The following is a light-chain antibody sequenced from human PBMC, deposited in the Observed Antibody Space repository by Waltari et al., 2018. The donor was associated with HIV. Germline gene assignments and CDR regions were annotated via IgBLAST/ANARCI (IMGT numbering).Light chain of an antibody. CDR2: AMH. Sequence: IQMPQSPSSLSASIGDRVTISCRASQTSRTYVNWYRQTPGKAPRLLIYAMHKLQTGVPSRFRGSASDGDFSLTISRLQPEDFAIYYCKQAYSVPCTFGPGTTV. CDR3: KQAYSVPCT. CDR1: QTSRTY. V-gene: IGKV1-39*01. J-gene: IGKJ3*01.